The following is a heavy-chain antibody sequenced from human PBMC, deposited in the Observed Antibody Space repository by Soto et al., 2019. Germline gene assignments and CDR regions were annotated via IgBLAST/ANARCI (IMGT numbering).Heavy chain of an antibody. CDR2: IYYSGTT. V-gene: IGHV4-59*01. J-gene: IGHJ4*02. Sequence: QVQLQESGPGLVKPSETLSLTCTVSGGSISTYYWSWIRQPPGKGLQWIGYIYYSGTTDYNPSLMRPVTISLDRCKNQFSLRLSSVTAADTAVYYCARAGTGRAVEYWGQGTLVTVSS. D-gene: IGHD1-1*01. CDR1: GGSISTYY. CDR3: ARAGTGRAVEY.